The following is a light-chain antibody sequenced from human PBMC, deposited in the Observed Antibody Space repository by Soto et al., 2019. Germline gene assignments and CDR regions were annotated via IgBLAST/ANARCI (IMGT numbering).Light chain of an antibody. CDR2: DAS. CDR1: QSVSGSD. V-gene: IGKV3D-15*01. CDR3: QQYDNWPWT. J-gene: IGKJ1*01. Sequence: EIVLTQSPGTLSLSPGERVTLSCRASQSVSGSDVAWYQQKPGQAPRLFIYDASNRATGIPARFSGSGSGTDFTLTISSLQSEDFAVYYCQQYDNWPWTFGQGTKVDI.